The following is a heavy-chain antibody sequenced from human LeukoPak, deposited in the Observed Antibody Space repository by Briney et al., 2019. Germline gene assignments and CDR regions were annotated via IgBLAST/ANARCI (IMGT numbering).Heavy chain of an antibody. CDR2: ISSSSSYI. CDR3: AKYRQLGYYFDH. J-gene: IGHJ4*02. D-gene: IGHD5-12*01. CDR1: GFTFSSYS. Sequence: PGGSLRLSCAASGFTFSSYSMNWVRQAPGKGLEWVSSISSSSSYIYYADSVKGRFTISRDNAMNSLYLQMNSLRAEDTAVYYCAKYRQLGYYFDHWGQGILVTVSS. V-gene: IGHV3-21*01.